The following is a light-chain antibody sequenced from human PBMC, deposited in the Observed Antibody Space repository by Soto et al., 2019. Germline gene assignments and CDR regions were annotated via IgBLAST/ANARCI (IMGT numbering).Light chain of an antibody. CDR1: SSNIGNNF. Sequence: QSVLTQPPSASGTPGQRVTISCSGSSSNIGNNFGYWYQQLPATAPILLIYRNNQRPSGVPDRFSGSKSGTSASLAISGLRSEDETDYYCASCDDSLSGGVFGGGTKLTVL. J-gene: IGLJ3*02. V-gene: IGLV1-47*01. CDR3: ASCDDSLSGGV. CDR2: RNN.